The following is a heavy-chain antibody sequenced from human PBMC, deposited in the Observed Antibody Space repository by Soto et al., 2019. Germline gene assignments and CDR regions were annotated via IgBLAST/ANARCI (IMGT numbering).Heavy chain of an antibody. Sequence: EVQLLESGGGLAQPGGSLRLSCEVSGFTFNNHAMTWVRQAPGKGLEWVSTITASGDDTFYADSVEGRLTISRDNSKNTVHLRMTSFLVEDTAVYYCAKDGYRDIWYYYMDVWGEGTTVIVSS. J-gene: IGHJ6*03. CDR1: GFTFNNHA. CDR2: ITASGDDT. V-gene: IGHV3-23*01. CDR3: AKDGYRDIWYYYMDV. D-gene: IGHD6-13*01.